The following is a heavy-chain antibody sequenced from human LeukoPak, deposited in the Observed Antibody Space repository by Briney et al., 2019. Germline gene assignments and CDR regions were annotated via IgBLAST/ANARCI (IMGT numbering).Heavy chain of an antibody. V-gene: IGHV1-2*02. J-gene: IGHJ5*02. CDR3: ARADRLHGGPYLIGP. D-gene: IGHD2-21*01. CDR1: GYSFTDYY. CDR2: INPNSGGT. Sequence: ASVKVSCKTSGYSFTDYYMHWVRLAPGQGLEWMGWINPNSGGTSSAQKFQGRVTMTRDTSITTVYMEVRWLTSDDTAVYYCARADRLHGGPYLIGPWGQGTLVTVSS.